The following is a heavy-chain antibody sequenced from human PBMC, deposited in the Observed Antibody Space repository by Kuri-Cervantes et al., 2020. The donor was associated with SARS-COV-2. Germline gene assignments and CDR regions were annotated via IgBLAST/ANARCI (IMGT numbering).Heavy chain of an antibody. Sequence: SETLSLTCTVSGGSISSNNYYWGWIRQPPGQGLEWIASVYYNGRSYYNPSLESRVDISVDTSKNEFSLTLSSVTAADTAVYYCARHLITIFGVVIGLNWFDPWGQGTLVTVSS. V-gene: IGHV4-39*01. D-gene: IGHD3-3*01. J-gene: IGHJ5*02. CDR1: GGSISSNNYY. CDR2: VYYNGRS. CDR3: ARHLITIFGVVIGLNWFDP.